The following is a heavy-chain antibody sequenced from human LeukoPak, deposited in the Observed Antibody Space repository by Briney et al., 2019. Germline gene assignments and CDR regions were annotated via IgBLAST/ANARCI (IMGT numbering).Heavy chain of an antibody. J-gene: IGHJ4*02. Sequence: TAGGSLRLSCAASGFTFSDYYMSWIRQAPGKGLEWVSYISSSAGTIYHADSVKGRFTISRDNAKNSLYLQMNSLRAEDTALYYCARDGYNYFPFDYWGQGTLVTVSS. CDR1: GFTFSDYY. V-gene: IGHV3-11*01. CDR2: ISSSAGTI. D-gene: IGHD5-24*01. CDR3: ARDGYNYFPFDY.